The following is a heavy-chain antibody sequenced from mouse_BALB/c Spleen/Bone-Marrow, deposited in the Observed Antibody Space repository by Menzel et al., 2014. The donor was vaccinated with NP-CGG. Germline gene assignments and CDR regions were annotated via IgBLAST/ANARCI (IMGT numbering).Heavy chain of an antibody. Sequence: QVQLKQSGAELMKPGASVKISCKATGYTFSSYWIEWVKQRPGHGLEWIGEILPGSGSTNYNEKFKGKATFTADTSSNTAYMQLSSLTSEDSAVYYCARRGGWLGYFDVWGAGTTVTVSS. J-gene: IGHJ1*01. CDR2: ILPGSGST. CDR3: ARRGGWLGYFDV. V-gene: IGHV1-9*01. D-gene: IGHD2-3*01. CDR1: GYTFSSYW.